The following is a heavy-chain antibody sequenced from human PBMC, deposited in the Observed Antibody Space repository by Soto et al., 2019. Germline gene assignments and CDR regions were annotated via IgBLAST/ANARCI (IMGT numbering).Heavy chain of an antibody. Sequence: EVQLVESGGGLVQPGGSLRLSCAASGFTFSSYSMNWVRQAPGKGLEWGSYISSSSSTIYYADSVKGRFTITRDNAKNSLYLQMNSLRDEATAVYYCAREPHIVVVTAIPSGNDYWGQGTLVTVSS. D-gene: IGHD2-21*02. CDR1: GFTFSSYS. CDR2: ISSSSSTI. V-gene: IGHV3-48*02. J-gene: IGHJ4*02. CDR3: AREPHIVVVTAIPSGNDY.